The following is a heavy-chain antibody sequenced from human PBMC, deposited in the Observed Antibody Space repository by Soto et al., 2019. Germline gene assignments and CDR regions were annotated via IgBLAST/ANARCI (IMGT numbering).Heavy chain of an antibody. CDR2: VNSGTTP. J-gene: IGHJ3*02. D-gene: IGHD4-4*01. V-gene: IGHV3-23*03. Sequence: PVGSLRLSCAASGFTFSSYAMSWVRQAPGKGLEWVSSVNSGTTPYYADSVKGRFTISRDNSKNTLYLQMNRLRGEDTAIYYCAKDLPPYSRSPTDAFDIWGQGTMVTVSS. CDR3: AKDLPPYSRSPTDAFDI. CDR1: GFTFSSYA.